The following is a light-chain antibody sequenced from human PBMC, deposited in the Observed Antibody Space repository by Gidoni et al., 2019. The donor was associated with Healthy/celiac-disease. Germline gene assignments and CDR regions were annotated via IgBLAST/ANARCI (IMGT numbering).Light chain of an antibody. Sequence: SYELTQHPSVSVSPGKTASITCSGDTLGDKYACWYQQKPGQSPVLVIYQASKRPSGIPERFSGSNSGNTATLTISGTQAMDEADYYCQAWDSSIFYVFGTGTKVTVL. CDR3: QAWDSSIFYV. CDR2: QAS. V-gene: IGLV3-1*01. CDR1: TLGDKY. J-gene: IGLJ1*01.